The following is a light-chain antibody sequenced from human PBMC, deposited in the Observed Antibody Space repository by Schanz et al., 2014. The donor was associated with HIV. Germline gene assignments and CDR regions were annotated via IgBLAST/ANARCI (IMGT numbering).Light chain of an antibody. CDR2: QAS. J-gene: IGKJ2*01. V-gene: IGKV1-17*01. CDR1: QSISSY. CDR3: QQHNSFPYT. Sequence: DIQMTQSPSSLSASVGDRVTITCRASQSISSYLNWYQQKPGKAPNLLIYQASILETGVPSRFSGSGFGTEFTLTISSLQPEDFATYYCQQHNSFPYTFGQGTKLEIK.